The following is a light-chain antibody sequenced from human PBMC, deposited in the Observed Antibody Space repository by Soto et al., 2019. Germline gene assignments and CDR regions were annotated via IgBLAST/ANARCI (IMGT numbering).Light chain of an antibody. CDR2: DAS. CDR1: QGIGNA. V-gene: IGKV1-13*02. J-gene: IGKJ1*01. Sequence: AIQMTQSRFSLSASVLYIFTISFRASQGIGNALGWYQQKPGKPPKLLIYDASSLESGVPSRFSGSGPGTEFTLTISSLQPDDFATYYCQQYDSYSRTFGQGTKVDIK. CDR3: QQYDSYSRT.